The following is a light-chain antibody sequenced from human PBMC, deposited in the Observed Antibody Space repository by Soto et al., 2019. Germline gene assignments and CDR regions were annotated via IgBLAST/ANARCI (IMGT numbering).Light chain of an antibody. V-gene: IGKV3-15*01. CDR1: QSVSSN. J-gene: IGKJ1*01. CDR3: QQYNNWPRT. CDR2: LAS. Sequence: EVVITQSPATLSVSPGERATLSCRASQSVSSNLAWYQQKPGQAPRLLIYLASTRATGVPARFSGSGYGTEFTLTISSLQSEDFAVYYCQQYNNWPRTFGQGTKVDIK.